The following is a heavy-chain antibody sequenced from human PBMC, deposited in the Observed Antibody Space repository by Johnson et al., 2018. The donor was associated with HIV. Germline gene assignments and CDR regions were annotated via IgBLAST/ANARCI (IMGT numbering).Heavy chain of an antibody. CDR2: ISYDGSKK. J-gene: IGHJ3*02. Sequence: QEKLVESGGGVVQPGRSLTIYCAVSEFRLSNYAMHWVRLGPGKGLPWVAVISYDGSKKFYAESVRGRFTISRDNSKNTVYLQMDSIRGDDTAVYYCARGRKDMEAADGLYNEGLDMWGGGTLVTV. V-gene: IGHV3-30*03. CDR1: EFRLSNYA. D-gene: IGHD1-14*01. CDR3: ARGRKDMEAADGLYNEGLDM.